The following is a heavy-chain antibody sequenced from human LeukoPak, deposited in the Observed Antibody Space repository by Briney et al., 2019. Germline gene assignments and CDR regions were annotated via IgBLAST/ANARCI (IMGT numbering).Heavy chain of an antibody. CDR1: GYTFTGYY. Sequence: ASVKVSCKASGYTFTGYYMHWVRQAPGQGLEWMGWINPNSGGTNYAQKFQGWVTMTRNTSITTAYMELSSLRSEDTAVYYCAVHLPGDYLDRWGQGTLVTVSS. CDR2: INPNSGGT. CDR3: AVHLPGDYLDR. J-gene: IGHJ4*02. V-gene: IGHV1-2*04.